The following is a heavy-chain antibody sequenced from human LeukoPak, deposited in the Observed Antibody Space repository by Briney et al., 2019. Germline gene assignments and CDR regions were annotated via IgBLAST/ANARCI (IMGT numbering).Heavy chain of an antibody. CDR3: ARGGYYDFWSGYYSYNWFDP. J-gene: IGHJ5*02. CDR1: GYTFTSYD. CDR2: MNPNSGNT. V-gene: IGHV1-8*01. D-gene: IGHD3-3*01. Sequence: GASVKVSCKASGYTFTSYDISWVRQATGQGLEWMGWMNPNSGNTGYAQKFQGRVTMTRNTSISTAYMELSSLRSEDTAVYYCARGGYYDFWSGYYSYNWFDPWGQGTLVTVSS.